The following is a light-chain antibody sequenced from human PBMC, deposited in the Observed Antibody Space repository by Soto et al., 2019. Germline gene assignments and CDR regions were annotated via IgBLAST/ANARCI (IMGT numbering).Light chain of an antibody. CDR1: SSDVGGYSY. J-gene: IGLJ1*01. V-gene: IGLV2-11*01. CDR3: CSYTGSYSYV. CDR2: DVT. Sequence: QSVLAQPHSVSGSPGQSVTLSCTGTSSDVGGYSYVSWYQQHPGKAPQLIIYDVTGRPSGVPDRFSGSKSGNTASLTISGLQAEDEADYYCCSYTGSYSYVFGIGTKVTV.